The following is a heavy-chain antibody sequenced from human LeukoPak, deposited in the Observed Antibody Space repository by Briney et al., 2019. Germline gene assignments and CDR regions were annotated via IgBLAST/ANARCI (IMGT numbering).Heavy chain of an antibody. Sequence: PSETLSLTCTVAGGSISSYYWSWIRQPAGKGLEWIGRIYTSGSTNYNPSLKSRVTMSVDKSKNQFSLKLSSVTAADTAVYYCAKESVFGVVEDYWGQGTLVTVSS. CDR1: GGSISSYY. J-gene: IGHJ4*02. CDR2: IYTSGST. CDR3: AKESVFGVVEDY. D-gene: IGHD3-3*01. V-gene: IGHV4-4*07.